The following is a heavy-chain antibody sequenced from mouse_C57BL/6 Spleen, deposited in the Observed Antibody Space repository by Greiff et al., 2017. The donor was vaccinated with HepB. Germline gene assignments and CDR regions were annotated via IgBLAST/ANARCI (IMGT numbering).Heavy chain of an antibody. D-gene: IGHD3-1*01. CDR2: ISDGGSYT. V-gene: IGHV5-4*03. Sequence: EVMLVESGGGLVKPGGSLKLSCAASGFTFSSYAMSWVRQTPEKRLEWVATISDGGSYTYYPDNVKGRVTISRDNAKNNLYLQMSHLKAEDTAMYYCARGLYLDYWGQGTTLTVSS. J-gene: IGHJ2*01. CDR1: GFTFSSYA. CDR3: ARGLYLDY.